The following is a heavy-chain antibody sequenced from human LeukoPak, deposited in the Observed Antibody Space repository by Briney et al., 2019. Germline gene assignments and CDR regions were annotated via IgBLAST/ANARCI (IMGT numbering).Heavy chain of an antibody. D-gene: IGHD3-22*01. CDR3: ARDLRTINYYQFDY. Sequence: GSVKGSCETPGYTLTGDFMYWVRQAPGEGRERMGWINPNTGGTNYAQKFQGRVTMTRDTSISTAYMELSRLTSDDTAVYFCARDLRTINYYQFDYWGQGTLVTVSS. V-gene: IGHV1-2*02. CDR2: INPNTGGT. CDR1: GYTLTGDF. J-gene: IGHJ4*02.